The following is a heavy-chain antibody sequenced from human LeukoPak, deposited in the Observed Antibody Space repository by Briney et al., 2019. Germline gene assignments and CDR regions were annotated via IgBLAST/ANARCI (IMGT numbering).Heavy chain of an antibody. CDR2: IIPIIGIV. CDR1: GGTFSRYA. D-gene: IGHD5-12*01. J-gene: IGHJ6*02. CDR3: ARVPSGYTPNAYYYYYGMDV. Sequence: SVKVSFKASGGTFSRYAISWVRQAPGQGFEWMGRIIPIIGIVNYAQKFQGRVTITADKSTSTAYMELSSLRSEDTAVYYCARVPSGYTPNAYYYYYGMDVWGQGTTVTVSS. V-gene: IGHV1-69*04.